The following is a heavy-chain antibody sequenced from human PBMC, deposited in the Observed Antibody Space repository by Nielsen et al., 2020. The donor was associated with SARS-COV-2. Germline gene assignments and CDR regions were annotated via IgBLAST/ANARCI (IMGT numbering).Heavy chain of an antibody. Sequence: SETLSLTCAVYGGSFSGYYWSWIRQPPGKGLEWIGEINHSGCTHYNPSLKSRVTISVDTSKNQFSLKLSSVTAADTAVYYCARVMGIAAQDYWGQGTLVTVSS. D-gene: IGHD6-6*01. V-gene: IGHV4-34*01. CDR2: INHSGCT. CDR3: ARVMGIAAQDY. CDR1: GGSFSGYY. J-gene: IGHJ4*02.